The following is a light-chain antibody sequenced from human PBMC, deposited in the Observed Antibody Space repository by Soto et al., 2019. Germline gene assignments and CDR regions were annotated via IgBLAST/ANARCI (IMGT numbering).Light chain of an antibody. Sequence: QSVLTQPPSASGTPGQRVTVSCSGSISNVGINVVNWYQHLPGTAPKLLIYSDNQRPSGVPDRFSGSKSGTSASLAISGLQSEDEAEYYCASWDDSLDVYVFGSGTKVTVL. CDR2: SDN. J-gene: IGLJ1*01. V-gene: IGLV1-44*01. CDR3: ASWDDSLDVYV. CDR1: ISNVGINV.